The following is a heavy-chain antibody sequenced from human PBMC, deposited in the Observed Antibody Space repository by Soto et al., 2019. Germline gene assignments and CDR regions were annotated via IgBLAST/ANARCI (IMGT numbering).Heavy chain of an antibody. CDR3: ARDGGRSGSYWGVDY. Sequence: QVQLVESGGGVVQPGRSLRLSCAASGFTFSSYARHWVRQAPGKGLEWVAVISYDGSNKYYADSVKGRFTISRDNSKNTLYLQMNSLRAEDTAVYYCARDGGRSGSYWGVDYWGQGTLVTVSS. J-gene: IGHJ4*02. V-gene: IGHV3-30-3*01. CDR1: GFTFSSYA. CDR2: ISYDGSNK. D-gene: IGHD1-26*01.